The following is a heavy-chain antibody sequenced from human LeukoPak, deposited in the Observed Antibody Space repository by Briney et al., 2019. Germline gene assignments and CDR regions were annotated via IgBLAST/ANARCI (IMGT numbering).Heavy chain of an antibody. Sequence: SETLSPTCTVSGGSISSSCWSWIRQPGGKGLEWIGRISASGSTNYTPSLKSRVTMSVDTSKNQFSLKLSSVTAADTAVYYCARHGSGGRAFDIWGQGTMVTVSS. CDR1: GGSISSSC. CDR2: ISASGST. CDR3: ARHGSGGRAFDI. D-gene: IGHD1-26*01. J-gene: IGHJ3*02. V-gene: IGHV4-4*07.